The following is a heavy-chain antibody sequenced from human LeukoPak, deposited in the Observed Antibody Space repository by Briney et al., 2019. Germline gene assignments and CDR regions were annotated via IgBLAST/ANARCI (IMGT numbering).Heavy chain of an antibody. CDR2: IYGNNDQ. V-gene: IGHV2-5*01. J-gene: IGHJ4*02. D-gene: IGHD2-21*02. CDR1: GVPLTTDAVV. CDR3: VHRTKVTSVDD. Sequence: SGPTLVNPTQTLTLTCTFSGVPLTTDAVVVGWVRQPPGKALEWLAFIYGNNDQRYSPSLNSRLTITQDPSKNQVVLTMTEMDSVDTATYYCVHRTKVTSVDDWGQGTLVTASS.